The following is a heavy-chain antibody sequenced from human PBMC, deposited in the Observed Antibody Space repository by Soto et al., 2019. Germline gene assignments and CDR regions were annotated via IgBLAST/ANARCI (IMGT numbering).Heavy chain of an antibody. D-gene: IGHD3-9*01. J-gene: IGHJ1*01. Sequence: QAHLVQSGAEVRKPGASVKVSCQALEYTSTIYNIHWVRQARGQGLEWMGWINADSGDTTYAEDFRGRVTFTRDTSTSTFHMELSRLRLDDTAMYFCATRDYDILTGYLHIWGQGTLITVSS. CDR2: INADSGDT. V-gene: IGHV1-2*02. CDR3: ATRDYDILTGYLHI. CDR1: EYTSTIYN.